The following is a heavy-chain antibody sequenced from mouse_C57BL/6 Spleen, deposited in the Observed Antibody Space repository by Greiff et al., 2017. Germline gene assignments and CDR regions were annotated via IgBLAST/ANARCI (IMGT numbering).Heavy chain of an antibody. CDR2: INPSNGGT. D-gene: IGHD2-2*01. J-gene: IGHJ2*01. CDR1: GYTFTSYW. V-gene: IGHV1-53*01. Sequence: QVQLKQPGTELVKPGASVKLSCKASGYTFTSYWMHWVKQRPGQGLEWIGNINPSNGGTNYNEKFKSKATLTVDKSSSTAYMQLSSLTSEDSAVYYCARKNYGYDGYYFDYWGQGTTLTVSS. CDR3: ARKNYGYDGYYFDY.